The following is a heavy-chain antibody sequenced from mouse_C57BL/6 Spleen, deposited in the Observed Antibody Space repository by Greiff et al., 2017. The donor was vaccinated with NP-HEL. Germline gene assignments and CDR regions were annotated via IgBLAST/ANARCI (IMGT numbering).Heavy chain of an antibody. J-gene: IGHJ2*01. V-gene: IGHV1-4*01. CDR1: GYTFTSYT. D-gene: IGHD1-1*01. CDR3: ASDITTGVDFDY. CDR2: INPCSGYT. Sequence: VQLQQSGAELARPGASVKMSCKASGYTFTSYTMHWVKQRPGQGLEWIGYINPCSGYTKYNQKFKDKATLTADKSSSTAYMQLSSLTSEDSAVYYFASDITTGVDFDYWGQGATLTVSS.